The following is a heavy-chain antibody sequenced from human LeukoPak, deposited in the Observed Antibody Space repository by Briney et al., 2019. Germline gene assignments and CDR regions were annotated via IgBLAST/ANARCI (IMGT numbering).Heavy chain of an antibody. CDR2: TYYRSKWYN. D-gene: IGHD6-13*01. CDR1: GDSVSSNSAA. V-gene: IGHV6-1*01. Sequence: SQTLSLTCAISGDSVSSNSAAWNWIRQSPSRGLEWLGRTYYRSKWYNDYAVSVKSRITINPDTSKNQFSLQLKSVTSEDRAVYFCARNWIGSWYFDYWGQGTLVTVSS. J-gene: IGHJ4*02. CDR3: ARNWIGSWYFDY.